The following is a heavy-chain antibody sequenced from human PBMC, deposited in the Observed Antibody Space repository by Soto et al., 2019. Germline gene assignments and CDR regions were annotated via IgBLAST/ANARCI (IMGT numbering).Heavy chain of an antibody. Sequence: GASVKVSCKASGGTFSSYAISWVRQAPGQGLEWMGGIIPIFGTANYAQKFQGRVTITADESTSTAYMELSSLRSEDTAEYYCASGSAGYYDSSGPWGQGTLVTVSS. CDR1: GGTFSSYA. J-gene: IGHJ4*02. D-gene: IGHD3-22*01. CDR2: IIPIFGTA. CDR3: ASGSAGYYDSSGP. V-gene: IGHV1-69*13.